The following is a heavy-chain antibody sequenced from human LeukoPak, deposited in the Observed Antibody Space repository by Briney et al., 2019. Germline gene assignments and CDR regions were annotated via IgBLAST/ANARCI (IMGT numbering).Heavy chain of an antibody. CDR3: ARESPYSSSDKYYYYYYYMDV. CDR1: GFTFSSYS. Sequence: GGSLRLSCAASGFTFSSYSMNWVRQAPGKGLEWVSSISSSSSYIYYADSVKGRFTISRDNAKNSLYLQMNSLRAEDTAVYYCARESPYSSSDKYYYYYYYMDVWGKGTTVTVSS. CDR2: ISSSSSYI. J-gene: IGHJ6*03. D-gene: IGHD6-6*01. V-gene: IGHV3-21*01.